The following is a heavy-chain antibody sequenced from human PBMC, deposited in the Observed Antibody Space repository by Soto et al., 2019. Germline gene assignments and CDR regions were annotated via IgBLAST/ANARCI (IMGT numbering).Heavy chain of an antibody. D-gene: IGHD7-27*01. Sequence: QVQLQESGPGLVKPSQTLSLTCTVSGDSMGSGGHYYNWIRLLPGKGLEWIGYIYYSGATHYNPSLRGRVSISIDKSNHPFSLRPNSVTAGDTALYFCARDKDLEPTVWGYWGQGTQVTVSS. V-gene: IGHV4-31*03. CDR2: IYYSGAT. CDR3: ARDKDLEPTVWGY. J-gene: IGHJ4*02. CDR1: GDSMGSGGHY.